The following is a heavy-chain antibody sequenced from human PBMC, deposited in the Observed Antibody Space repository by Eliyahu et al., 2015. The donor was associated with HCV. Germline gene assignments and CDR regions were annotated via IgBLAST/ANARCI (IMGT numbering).Heavy chain of an antibody. V-gene: IGHV4-61*01. Sequence: QVQLQESGPGLVRPSGTLXLTCXVSXAXVSIISXHWSWIRQPPGKGLEWIAHMYYSGTTTYSPSLKGRVALSIDTSKNQFSLHLTSVTAADTAVYYCARGRYSSGWYPIFDRWGQGTLVTVSS. J-gene: IGHJ4*02. CDR3: ARGRYSSGWYPIFDR. D-gene: IGHD6-19*01. CDR2: MYYSGTT. CDR1: XAXVSIISXH.